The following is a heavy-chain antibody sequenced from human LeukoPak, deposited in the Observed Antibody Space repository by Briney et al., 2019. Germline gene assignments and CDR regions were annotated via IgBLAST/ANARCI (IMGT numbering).Heavy chain of an antibody. CDR2: IDPNSGDT. V-gene: IGHV1-2*02. CDR1: GYSFTGYF. CDR3: ARSGSTGYSLDY. J-gene: IGHJ4*02. D-gene: IGHD3-22*01. Sequence: ASVKVSCKASGYSFTGYFIHWVRQAPGQGLEWMGCIDPNSGDTKYAQKFQGRVSMPRDTSARTAYMELSRLRSDDTAVYFCARSGSTGYSLDYWGQGTLVTVSS.